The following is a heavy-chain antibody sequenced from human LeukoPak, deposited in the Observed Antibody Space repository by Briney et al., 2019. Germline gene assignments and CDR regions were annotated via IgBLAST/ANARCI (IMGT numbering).Heavy chain of an antibody. CDR3: AKARYYYDSSGYYSNWFGP. CDR1: GFTFDDYA. D-gene: IGHD3-22*01. CDR2: ISWNSGSI. V-gene: IGHV3-9*01. Sequence: GGSLRLSCAASGFTFDDYAMHWVRQAPGKGLEWVSGISWNSGSIGYADSVKGRFTISRDNAKNSLYLQMNSLRAEDTALYYCAKARYYYDSSGYYSNWFGPWGQGTLVTVSS. J-gene: IGHJ5*02.